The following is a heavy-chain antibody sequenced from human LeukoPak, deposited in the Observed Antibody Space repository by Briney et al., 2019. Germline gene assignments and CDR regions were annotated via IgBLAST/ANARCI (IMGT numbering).Heavy chain of an antibody. V-gene: IGHV1-69*01. CDR2: IIPIFGTA. Sequence: GSSVTVSFKASVRTFNSYAISWVRQAPGQGLEWMGGIIPIFGTANYAQKFQGTVTITADESTSTAYIELRSLRSEDTAVYYCARDRIRSAYSWRYYFDYWGQGTLVTVSS. J-gene: IGHJ4*02. CDR3: ARDRIRSAYSWRYYFDY. D-gene: IGHD5-18*01. CDR1: VRTFNSYA.